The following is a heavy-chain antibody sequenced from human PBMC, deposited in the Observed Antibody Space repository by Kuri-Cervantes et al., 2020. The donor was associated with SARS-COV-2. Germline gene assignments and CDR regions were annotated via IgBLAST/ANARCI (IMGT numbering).Heavy chain of an antibody. CDR1: GFTFSSYS. J-gene: IGHJ6*02. V-gene: IGHV3-48*02. D-gene: IGHD2-2*01. CDR3: ARGYCSSTSCPPYYYYGMDV. CDR2: ISSSSSTI. Sequence: LSLTCAASGFTFSSYSMNWVRQAPGKGLEWVSYISSSSSTIYYADSVKGRFTISRDNAKNSLYLQVNSLRDEDTAVYYCARGYCSSTSCPPYYYYGMDVWGQGTTVTVSS.